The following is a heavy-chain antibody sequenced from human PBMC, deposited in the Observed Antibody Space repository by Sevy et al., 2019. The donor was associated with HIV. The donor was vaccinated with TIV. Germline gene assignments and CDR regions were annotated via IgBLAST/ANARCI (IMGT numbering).Heavy chain of an antibody. Sequence: SETLSLTCAVSGGSISSGSYYWTWIRQPAGKGLEWIGRIYSNGSTNYNPSLKSRVTTSADTSKNQFSLKLRSVTAADTAVYYCVTSWRYYASGKPEDLFDYWGQGTQVTVSS. CDR2: IYSNGST. J-gene: IGHJ4*02. CDR1: GGSISSGSYY. V-gene: IGHV4-61*02. CDR3: VTSWRYYASGKPEDLFDY. D-gene: IGHD3-10*01.